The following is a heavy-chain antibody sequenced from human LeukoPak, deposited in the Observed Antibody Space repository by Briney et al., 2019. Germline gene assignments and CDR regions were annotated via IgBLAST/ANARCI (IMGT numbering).Heavy chain of an antibody. Sequence: GGSLRLSCAASGFTFSNYNMNWVRQAPGKGLEWVSSTISNNNYKYYADSVKGRFTISRDNAKNSLYLQMDSLRAEDTAVYYCARDSAILTGYYGLDYWGQGTLVTVSS. J-gene: IGHJ4*02. D-gene: IGHD3-9*01. CDR1: GFTFSNYN. CDR3: ARDSAILTGYYGLDY. CDR2: TISNNNYK. V-gene: IGHV3-21*01.